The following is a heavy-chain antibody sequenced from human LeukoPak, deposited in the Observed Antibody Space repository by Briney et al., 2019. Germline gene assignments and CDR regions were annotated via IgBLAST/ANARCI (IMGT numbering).Heavy chain of an antibody. Sequence: PSETLSLTCTVSGYSISSGYYWGWIRPPPGKGLEWIGSIYHSGSTYYNPSLKSRVTISVDTSKNQFSLKLSSVTAADTAVYYCARVLGSGYYPLYYYYYYMDVWGKGTTVTVSS. CDR2: IYHSGST. V-gene: IGHV4-38-2*02. CDR3: ARVLGSGYYPLYYYYYYMDV. J-gene: IGHJ6*03. CDR1: GYSISSGYY. D-gene: IGHD3-3*01.